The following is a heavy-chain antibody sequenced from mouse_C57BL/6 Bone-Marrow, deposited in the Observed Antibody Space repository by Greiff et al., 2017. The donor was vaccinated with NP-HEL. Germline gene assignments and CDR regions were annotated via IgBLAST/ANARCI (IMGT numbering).Heavy chain of an antibody. V-gene: IGHV1-50*01. J-gene: IGHJ3*01. CDR1: GYTFTSYW. Sequence: VQLQQPGAELVKPGASVKLSCKASGYTFTSYWMQWVKQRPGQGLEWIGEIDPSDSYTNYNQKFKGKATLTVDTSSSTAYMQLSSLTSEDSAVYYCARSSYYGSRFAYWGQGTLVTVSA. CDR3: ARSSYYGSRFAY. CDR2: IDPSDSYT. D-gene: IGHD1-1*01.